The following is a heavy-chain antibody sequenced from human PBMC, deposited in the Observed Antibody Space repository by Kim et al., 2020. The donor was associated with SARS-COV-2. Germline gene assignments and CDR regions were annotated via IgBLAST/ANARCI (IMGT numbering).Heavy chain of an antibody. CDR1: GFTFSSYW. V-gene: IGHV3-7*03. D-gene: IGHD5-12*01. CDR2: IKEDGREK. CDR3: VRVKGATINTFDI. Sequence: GGSLRLSCPASGFTFSSYWMTWVRQAPGKGLEWVANIKEDGREKNYLDSVKGRFTISRDNARNSLYLQMSSLRAEDTAVYHCVRVKGATINTFDIWGQGTMVTVSS. J-gene: IGHJ3*02.